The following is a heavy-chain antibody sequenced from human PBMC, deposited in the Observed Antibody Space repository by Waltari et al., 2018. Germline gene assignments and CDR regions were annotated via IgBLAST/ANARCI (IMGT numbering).Heavy chain of an antibody. Sequence: QVQLQESGPGLVKPSATLSLTCTVSGGSISSYYWSWIRQPPGKGLEWIGYIYYSGSTNYNPSLKSRVTISVDTSKNQFSLKLSSVTAADTAVYYCARGRTQGDYWGQGTLVTVSS. CDR2: IYYSGST. CDR3: ARGRTQGDY. V-gene: IGHV4-59*01. J-gene: IGHJ4*02. CDR1: GGSISSYY.